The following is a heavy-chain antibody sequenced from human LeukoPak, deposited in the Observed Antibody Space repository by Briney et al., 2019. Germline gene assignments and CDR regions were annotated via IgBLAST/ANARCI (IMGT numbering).Heavy chain of an antibody. CDR2: IYYSGST. D-gene: IGHD4-17*01. CDR1: GGSISSYY. J-gene: IGHJ5*02. Sequence: SETLSLTCTVSGGSISSYYWSWIRQPPGKGLEWIAYIYYSGSTNYNPSLKSRVTISVDTSRNQFSLKLSSVIAADTAVYYCARDRGDYSWFDPWGQGTLVTVSS. V-gene: IGHV4-59*01. CDR3: ARDRGDYSWFDP.